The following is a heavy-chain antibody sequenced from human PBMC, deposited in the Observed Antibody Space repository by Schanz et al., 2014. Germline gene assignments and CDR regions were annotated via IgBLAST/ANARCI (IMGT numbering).Heavy chain of an antibody. Sequence: QVQLVESGGGVVQPGRSLRLSCAASGFTFSKYGMHWVRQAPGKGLEWVAVIWYDGSNKDYADSVKGRFTISRDNSKNMLYLEMTSLRGEDTAVYYCARETLKWEAFDIWGQGTVVTVSS. D-gene: IGHD1-26*01. CDR2: IWYDGSNK. J-gene: IGHJ3*02. CDR3: ARETLKWEAFDI. V-gene: IGHV3-33*01. CDR1: GFTFSKYG.